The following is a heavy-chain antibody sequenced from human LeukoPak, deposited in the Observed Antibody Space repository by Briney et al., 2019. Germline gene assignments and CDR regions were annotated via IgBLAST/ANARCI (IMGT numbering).Heavy chain of an antibody. J-gene: IGHJ4*02. D-gene: IGHD3-22*01. CDR2: IKQDGSEK. V-gene: IGHV3-7*01. CDR1: GLTFSSYA. CDR3: ARSTHYYDSSGYFYFDY. Sequence: GGSLRLSCAASGLTFSSYAMSWVRQAPGKGLEWVANIKQDGSEKYYVDSVKGRFTISRDNAKNSLYLQMNSLRGEDTAVYYCARSTHYYDSSGYFYFDYWGQGTLVTVSS.